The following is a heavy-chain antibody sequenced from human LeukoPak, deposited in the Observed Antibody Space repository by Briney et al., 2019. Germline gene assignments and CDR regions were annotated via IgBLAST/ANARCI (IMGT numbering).Heavy chain of an antibody. CDR1: GYSISSGYY. J-gene: IGHJ6*02. D-gene: IGHD3-10*01. CDR2: IYYSGST. V-gene: IGHV4-38-2*02. Sequence: PSETLSLTCTVSGYSISSGYYWGWIRQPPGKGLEWIGYIYYSGSTNYNPSLKSRVTISVDTSKNQFSLKLSSVTAADTAVYYCARFSPGYGMDVWGQGTSVTVSS. CDR3: ARFSPGYGMDV.